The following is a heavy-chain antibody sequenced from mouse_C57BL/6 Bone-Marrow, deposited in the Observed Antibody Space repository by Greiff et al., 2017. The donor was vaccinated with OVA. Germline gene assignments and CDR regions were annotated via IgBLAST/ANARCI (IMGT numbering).Heavy chain of an antibody. D-gene: IGHD1-1*01. CDR1: GYTFTDYE. V-gene: IGHV1-15*01. Sequence: QVQLQQPGAELVRPGASVTLSCKASGYTFTDYEMHWVKQTPVHGLEWIGAIDPETGGTAYNQKFKGKAILTADKSSSTAYMELRSLTSEDSAVYYCTISYYYGSSYSYWYFDVWGTGTTVTVSS. CDR3: TISYYYGSSYSYWYFDV. CDR2: IDPETGGT. J-gene: IGHJ1*03.